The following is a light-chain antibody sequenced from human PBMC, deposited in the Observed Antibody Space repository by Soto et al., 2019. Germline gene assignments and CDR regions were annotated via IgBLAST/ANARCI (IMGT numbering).Light chain of an antibody. V-gene: IGKV3-20*01. J-gene: IGKJ5*01. CDR2: GAS. CDR1: HSVSRTY. CDR3: QQFDDSVT. Sequence: EIVLTHSPGTLSLSPGERATLSCRASHSVSRTYLAWYQQKPGQAPRLLIYGASDRATGTPDRFSGSGSGTDFTLTISRLEPEDSAVYYCQQFDDSVTFAQGTRLEI.